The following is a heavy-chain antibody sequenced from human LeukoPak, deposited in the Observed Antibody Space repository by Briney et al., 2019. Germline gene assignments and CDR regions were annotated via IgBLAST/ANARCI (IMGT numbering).Heavy chain of an antibody. CDR1: GVSINTYY. V-gene: IGHV4-59*01. J-gene: IGHJ5*02. Sequence: KSSETLSLTCIVSGVSINTYYWTWIRQPPGKGLEWIGYVYYTGSTEYNPSLKSRVTISVDRSRNPFSLRLNSVTAADTAVYYCARDWIAAPSGVGWFDPWGQGTLVTVSS. CDR2: VYYTGST. D-gene: IGHD6-13*01. CDR3: ARDWIAAPSGVGWFDP.